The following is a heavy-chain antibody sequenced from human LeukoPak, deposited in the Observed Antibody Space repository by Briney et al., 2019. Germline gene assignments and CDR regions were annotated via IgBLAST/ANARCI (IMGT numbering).Heavy chain of an antibody. CDR2: IGVSDDT. D-gene: IGHD1-7*01. CDR1: GFTFSSYG. Sequence: GGSLRLSCAASGFTFSSYGMSWVRQAPGKGLEWVSVIGVSDDTSYADSVKGRFTVSRDNSKNTLYLQVNSLRVEDTAVYYCAREIRETVITRHYYYGIDVWGQGTTVTVSS. J-gene: IGHJ6*02. CDR3: AREIRETVITRHYYYGIDV. V-gene: IGHV3-23*01.